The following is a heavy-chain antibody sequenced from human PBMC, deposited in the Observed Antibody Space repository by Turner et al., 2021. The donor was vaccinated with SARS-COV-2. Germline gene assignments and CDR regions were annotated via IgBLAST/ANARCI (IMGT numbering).Heavy chain of an antibody. CDR2: MYYRGST. J-gene: IGHJ4*02. CDR1: GGSISSSSYC. Sequence: QLQLQESGPGLVKPSETLSLICTVPGGSISSSSYCWGWIRQPPGKGLEWIGSMYYRGSTYYNPSLKSRVTISVDTSKNQFSLKLSSVTAADTAVYYCARSRLSGVDDYWGQGTLVTVSS. D-gene: IGHD3-3*01. V-gene: IGHV4-39*01. CDR3: ARSRLSGVDDY.